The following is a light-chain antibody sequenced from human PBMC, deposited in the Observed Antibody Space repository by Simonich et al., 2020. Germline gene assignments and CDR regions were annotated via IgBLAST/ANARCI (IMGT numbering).Light chain of an antibody. V-gene: IGLV2-14*01. J-gene: IGLJ3*02. CDR2: DVI. Sequence: QSALTQPVSVSGSPGQSITISCTGTSSDVGGYNYVSWYQQHPGKAPKLMIYDVIKRPSGVSNRFSGSKSGNTASLTISGLQAKDEADYYCSSYTSSSTWVFGGGTKLTVL. CDR1: SSDVGGYNY. CDR3: SSYTSSSTWV.